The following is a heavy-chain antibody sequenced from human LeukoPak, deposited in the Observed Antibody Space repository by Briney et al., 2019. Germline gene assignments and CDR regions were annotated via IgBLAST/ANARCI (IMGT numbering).Heavy chain of an antibody. Sequence: PGGSLRLSCAASGFTFSSYAMSWVRQAPGKGLEWVSAISGSGGSTYYADSVKGRFTISRDNSKNTLYLQMNSLRAEDTAVYYCAKDLSADMNRRWEAFDYWGQGTLVTVSS. CDR2: ISGSGGST. CDR1: GFTFSSYA. CDR3: AKDLSADMNRRWEAFDY. D-gene: IGHD5-24*01. V-gene: IGHV3-23*01. J-gene: IGHJ4*02.